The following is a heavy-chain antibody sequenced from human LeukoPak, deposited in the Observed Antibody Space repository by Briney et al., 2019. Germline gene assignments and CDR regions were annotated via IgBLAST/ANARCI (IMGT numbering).Heavy chain of an antibody. CDR3: ARTDRDGYNQGWFDP. CDR1: GYSFTSYW. V-gene: IGHV5-51*01. D-gene: IGHD5-24*01. J-gene: IGHJ5*02. Sequence: GESLKISCKGSGYSFTSYWIGWVRQMPGKGLEWMGIIDPGDSDTRYSPSFQGQVTISADKSISTAYLQWSSLKASDTAMYYCARTDRDGYNQGWFDPWGQGTLVTVSS. CDR2: IDPGDSDT.